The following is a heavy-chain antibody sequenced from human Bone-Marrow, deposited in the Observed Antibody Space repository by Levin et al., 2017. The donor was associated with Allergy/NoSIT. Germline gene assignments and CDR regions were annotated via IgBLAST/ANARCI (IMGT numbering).Heavy chain of an antibody. CDR2: ISASSTFM. V-gene: IGHV3-21*01. J-gene: IGHJ4*02. D-gene: IGHD3-10*01. CDR3: ARAEIDQTYGPHFDS. CDR1: GFNFGSYY. Sequence: GASVKVSCAGSGFNFGSYYMHWVRQAPGKGLEWVSSISASSTFMNYADSVKGRFTISRDNAQQSVFLQMNRLRVDDTAMYFCARAEIDQTYGPHFDSWGQGTLVTVSS.